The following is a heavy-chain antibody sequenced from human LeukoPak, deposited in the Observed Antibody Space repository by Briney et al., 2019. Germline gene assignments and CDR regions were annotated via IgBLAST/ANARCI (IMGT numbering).Heavy chain of an antibody. CDR2: INHSGST. V-gene: IGHV4-34*01. D-gene: IGHD6-13*01. J-gene: IGHJ6*04. CDR1: GGSFSGYY. Sequence: SETLSLTCAVYGGSFSGYYWSWIRQPPGKGLEWIGEINHSGSTNYNPSLKSRVTISVDTSKNQFSLKLSSVTAADTAVYYCARGPRVAAAGPGVVDVWGKGTTVTVSS. CDR3: ARGPRVAAAGPGVVDV.